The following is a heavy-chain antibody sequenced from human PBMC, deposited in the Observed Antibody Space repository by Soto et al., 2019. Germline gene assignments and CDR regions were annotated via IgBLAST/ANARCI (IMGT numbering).Heavy chain of an antibody. V-gene: IGHV4-59*01. D-gene: IGHD3-3*01. CDR3: ARLPDFWSGSGLVYYYGMDV. J-gene: IGHJ6*02. CDR1: GGSISNYY. CDR2: IYYSGST. Sequence: PSETLSLTCSVSGGSISNYYWSWVRQPPGKGLEWIGYIYYSGSTDSNPSLKSRVTISVDTSKNQFSLNLSSVTAADTAMYYCARLPDFWSGSGLVYYYGMDVWGQGTTVTVSS.